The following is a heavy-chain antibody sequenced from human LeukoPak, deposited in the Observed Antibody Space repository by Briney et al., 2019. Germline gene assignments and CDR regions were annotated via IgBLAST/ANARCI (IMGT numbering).Heavy chain of an antibody. D-gene: IGHD1-26*01. CDR1: GFTFSSYG. J-gene: IGHJ4*02. CDR2: IRYDGSNK. CDR3: ARDQGGANSY. Sequence: PWGSLRLSCAASGFTFSSYGMHWVRQAPGKGLEWVAFIRYDGSNKYYADSVKGRFTISRDNSKNTLYLQMNSLRAEDTAVYCCARDQGGANSYWGQGTLVTVSS. V-gene: IGHV3-30*02.